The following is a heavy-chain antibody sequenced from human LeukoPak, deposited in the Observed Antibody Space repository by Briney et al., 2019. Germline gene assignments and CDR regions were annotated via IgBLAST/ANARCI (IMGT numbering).Heavy chain of an antibody. J-gene: IGHJ4*02. CDR1: GFTFSSYG. Sequence: GGSLRLSCAASGFTFSSYGMHWVRQAPGKGLEWVSYISSSSSTIYYADSVKGRFTISRDNAKNSLYLQMNSLRAEDTAVYYCARDRDSSWYEAFWDYWGQGTLVTVSS. V-gene: IGHV3-48*04. CDR3: ARDRDSSWYEAFWDY. CDR2: ISSSSSTI. D-gene: IGHD6-13*01.